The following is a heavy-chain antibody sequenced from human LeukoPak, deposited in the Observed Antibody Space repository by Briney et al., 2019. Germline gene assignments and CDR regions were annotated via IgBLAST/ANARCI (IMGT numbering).Heavy chain of an antibody. D-gene: IGHD2-15*01. V-gene: IGHV4-59*01. CDR1: GGSISSYY. CDR3: ARAERGGSLDAFDI. Sequence: PSETLSLTCTVSGGSISSYYWSWIRQPPGKGLEWIGYIYYSGSTNYNPSLKSRVTISVDTSKNQFSLKLSSVTAADTAVYYCARAERGGSLDAFDIWGQGTMVTVSS. CDR2: IYYSGST. J-gene: IGHJ3*02.